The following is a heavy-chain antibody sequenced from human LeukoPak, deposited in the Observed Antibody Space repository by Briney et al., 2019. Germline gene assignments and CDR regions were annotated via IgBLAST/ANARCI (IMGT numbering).Heavy chain of an antibody. D-gene: IGHD6-19*01. CDR1: GYTFTGYY. CDR3: ARVSEGSGCYDY. Sequence: ASVKVSCKASGYTFTGYYMHWVRQAPGQGLEWMGWINPNSGGTNYAQKFQGGVTMTRDTSISTAYMELSRLRSDDTAVYYCARVSEGSGCYDYWGQGTLVTVSS. V-gene: IGHV1-2*02. J-gene: IGHJ4*02. CDR2: INPNSGGT.